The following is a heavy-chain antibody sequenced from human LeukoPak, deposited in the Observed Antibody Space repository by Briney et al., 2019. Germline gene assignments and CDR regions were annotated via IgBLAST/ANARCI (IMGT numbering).Heavy chain of an antibody. Sequence: GASVKVSCKASGGTFSSYAISWVRQAPGQGLEWMGGIIPIFGTANYAQKFQGRVTITADESTSTAYMELSSLRSEDTAVYYCARKTDYYDSSGYAYYYYYGMDVWGQGTTVTVPS. CDR1: GGTFSSYA. J-gene: IGHJ6*02. CDR3: ARKTDYYDSSGYAYYYYYGMDV. V-gene: IGHV1-69*13. CDR2: IIPIFGTA. D-gene: IGHD3-22*01.